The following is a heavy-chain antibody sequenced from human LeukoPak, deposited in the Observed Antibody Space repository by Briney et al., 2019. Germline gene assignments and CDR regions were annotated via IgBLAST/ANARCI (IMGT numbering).Heavy chain of an antibody. J-gene: IGHJ4*02. CDR2: IYTSGST. Sequence: SETLSLTCTVSGGSISSGSYYWNWIRQPGGKGLEWIGRIYTSGSTNYNPSLKSRVTISVDTSKNQFSLKLSSVTAADTAVYYCARDGGYSYGYLYWGQGTLVTASS. V-gene: IGHV4-61*02. CDR3: ARDGGYSYGYLY. CDR1: GGSISSGSYY. D-gene: IGHD5-18*01.